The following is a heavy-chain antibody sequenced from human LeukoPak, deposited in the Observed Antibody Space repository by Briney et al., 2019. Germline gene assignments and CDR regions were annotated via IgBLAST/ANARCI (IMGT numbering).Heavy chain of an antibody. Sequence: SETLSLTCTVSGGSISSSSYYRGWIRQPPGKGLEWIGCIYYSEITYYNPSLTSRVTISVDTSKNQFSLKLSYVTAADTAVYYCARLDTAMVYFDYWGQGTLVTVSS. CDR3: ARLDTAMVYFDY. J-gene: IGHJ4*02. CDR2: IYYSEIT. D-gene: IGHD5-18*01. V-gene: IGHV4-39*01. CDR1: GGSISSSSYY.